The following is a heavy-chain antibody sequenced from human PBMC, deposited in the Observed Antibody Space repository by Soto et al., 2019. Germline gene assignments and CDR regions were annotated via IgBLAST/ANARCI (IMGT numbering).Heavy chain of an antibody. V-gene: IGHV4-61*01. D-gene: IGHD2-8*02. CDR1: GVSVSSDSHH. J-gene: IGHJ6*02. CDR3: AGFVGSCTGTSCYTRADV. Sequence: SETLALTRAVSGVSVSSDSHHWSWIRPPPGKRLVWIGWIDSSGSTYYNPSLNSRVILSVDTSKNQFSLKLRSVVVAEPAVYHCAGFVGSCTGTSCYTRADVRGPATTVPVS. CDR2: IDSSGST.